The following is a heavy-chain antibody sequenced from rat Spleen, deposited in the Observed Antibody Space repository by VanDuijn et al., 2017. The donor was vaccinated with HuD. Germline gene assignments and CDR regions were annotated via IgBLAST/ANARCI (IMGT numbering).Heavy chain of an antibody. D-gene: IGHD1-2*01. CDR3: AKYSSSIYAYYWYFDL. CDR1: GYSITSNY. J-gene: IGHJ1*01. Sequence: EVQLQESGPGLVKPSQSLSLTCSVTGYSITSNYWGWIRKFPGNKMEWMGYISYSGSTSYNPSLKSRISITRDTSKNQFFLQLNSVTTEDTATYYCAKYSSSIYAYYWYFDLWGPGTMVTVSS. CDR2: ISYSGST. V-gene: IGHV3-1*01.